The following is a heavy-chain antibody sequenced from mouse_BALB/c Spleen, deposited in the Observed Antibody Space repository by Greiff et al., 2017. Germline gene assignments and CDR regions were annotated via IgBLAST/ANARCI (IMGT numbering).Heavy chain of an antibody. CDR1: GFTFSDYY. CDR2: ISDGGSYT. Sequence: EVHLVESGGGLVKPGGSLKLSCAASGFTFSDYYMYWVRQTPEKRLEWVATISDGGSYTYYPDSVKGRFTISRDNAKNNLYLQMSSLKSEDTAMYYCARAQGLGTDYYAMDYWGQGTSVTVSS. D-gene: IGHD3-3*01. CDR3: ARAQGLGTDYYAMDY. J-gene: IGHJ4*01. V-gene: IGHV5-4*02.